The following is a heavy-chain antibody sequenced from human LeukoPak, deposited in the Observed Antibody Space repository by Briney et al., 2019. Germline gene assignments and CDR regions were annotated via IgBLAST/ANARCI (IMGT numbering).Heavy chain of an antibody. CDR3: VRNILFAFDI. J-gene: IGHJ3*02. CDR1: GLTVSSSY. Sequence: GGSLRLSCAASGLTVSSSYMSWVRQAPGKGLEWVSIIYNDGSTYYADSMKGRFTISRDNSKNTLYLQVNSLRAEDTAMYYCVRNILFAFDIWGQGTMVTVSS. V-gene: IGHV3-53*01. CDR2: IYNDGST.